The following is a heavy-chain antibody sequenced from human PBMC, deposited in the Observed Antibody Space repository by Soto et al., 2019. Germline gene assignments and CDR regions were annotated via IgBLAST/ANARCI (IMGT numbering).Heavy chain of an antibody. CDR1: GGSISSGAYS. Sequence: SETLALSCAVSGGSISSGAYSWSWIPQPPGKGLEWIGYIYHSGSTYYNPSLKSRVTISVDRSKNQFSLKLSSVTAADTAVYYCARVRSGPSWYFDYWGQGTLVTVSS. J-gene: IGHJ4*02. V-gene: IGHV4-30-2*01. CDR3: ARVRSGPSWYFDY. CDR2: IYHSGST.